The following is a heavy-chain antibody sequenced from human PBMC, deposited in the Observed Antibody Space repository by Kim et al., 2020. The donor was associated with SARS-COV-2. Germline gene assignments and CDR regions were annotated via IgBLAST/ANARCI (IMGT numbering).Heavy chain of an antibody. V-gene: IGHV4-31*03. D-gene: IGHD5-12*01. CDR3: ARFYSGYDDSPSD. CDR1: GGSISSGGYY. Sequence: SETLSLTCTVSGGSISSGGYYWSWIRQHPGKGLEWIGYIYYSGSTYYNPSLKSRVTISVDTSKNQFSLKLSSVTAADTAVYYCARFYSGYDDSPSDWGQGTLVTVSS. J-gene: IGHJ4*02. CDR2: IYYSGST.